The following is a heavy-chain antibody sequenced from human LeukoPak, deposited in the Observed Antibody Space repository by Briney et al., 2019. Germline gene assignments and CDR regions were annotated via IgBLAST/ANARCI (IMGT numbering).Heavy chain of an antibody. Sequence: GRSLRLSCAASGFTFDDYAMHWVRQVPGKGLEWVSGISWNSGTIGYADSVKGRFTISRDNAKHSLYLQMNSLRAEDMAFYYCARGNSGSYSQDWFDPWGQGTLVTVSS. CDR3: ARGNSGSYSQDWFDP. CDR1: GFTFDDYA. J-gene: IGHJ5*02. CDR2: ISWNSGTI. D-gene: IGHD1-26*01. V-gene: IGHV3-9*03.